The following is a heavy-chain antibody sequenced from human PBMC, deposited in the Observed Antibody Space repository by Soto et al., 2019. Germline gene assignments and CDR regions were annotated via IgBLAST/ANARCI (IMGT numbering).Heavy chain of an antibody. J-gene: IGHJ4*02. D-gene: IGHD3-10*01. V-gene: IGHV1-8*01. CDR1: GNTFTSYD. Sequence: ASLKVSFKASGNTFTSYDINWVRQDTGHGLEWMGWINPNSGNIGYAQKFQGRVTMIRDTAIRTAYMEVSRLRSDDTAVYYCARGRASGSYYLLDYWGQGTLVTVSS. CDR3: ARGRASGSYYLLDY. CDR2: INPNSGNI.